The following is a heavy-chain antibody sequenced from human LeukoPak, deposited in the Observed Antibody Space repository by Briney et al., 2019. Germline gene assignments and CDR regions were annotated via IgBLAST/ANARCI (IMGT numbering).Heavy chain of an antibody. CDR2: ISYHGRDK. J-gene: IGHJ4*02. Sequence: QPWGVLRPSCAASGFIFSNYAMHWVRQTPGKGLDWVTVISYHGRDKFYADSVKGRFTISRDSSRNTLSLQMDSLRTEDTAVYYCVRQDCSSGACYLDHWGQGSLVTVSS. V-gene: IGHV3-30*04. CDR1: GFIFSNYA. CDR3: VRQDCSSGACYLDH. D-gene: IGHD3-22*01.